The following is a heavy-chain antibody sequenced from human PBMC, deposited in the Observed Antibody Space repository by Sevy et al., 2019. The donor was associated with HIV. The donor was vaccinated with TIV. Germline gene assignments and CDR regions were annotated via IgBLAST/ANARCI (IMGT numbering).Heavy chain of an antibody. D-gene: IGHD5-12*01. CDR2: ISSSSSYI. J-gene: IGHJ3*02. V-gene: IGHV3-21*01. CDR3: ARDRRDGYNFEAGCDAFDI. CDR1: GFTFSSYS. Sequence: GGSLRLSCAASGFTFSSYSMNWVRQAPGKGLEWVSSISSSSSYIYYADSVKGRFTISRDNAKNSLYLQMNSLRAEDTAVYYCARDRRDGYNFEAGCDAFDIWGQGTMVTVSS.